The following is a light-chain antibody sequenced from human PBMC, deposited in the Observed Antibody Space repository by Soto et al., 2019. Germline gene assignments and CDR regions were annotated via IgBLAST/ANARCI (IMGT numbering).Light chain of an antibody. Sequence: QSVLTQPASVSGSPGQSITISCTGTSSDVGGYNYVSWYQQHPGKAPKLMIYEVSNRPSGVSNRFSGSKSGNTASLTISGLLAEDEADYYCSSYTSGGTLPYVFGTGTKVTVL. CDR3: SSYTSGGTLPYV. J-gene: IGLJ1*01. V-gene: IGLV2-14*03. CDR2: EVS. CDR1: SSDVGGYNY.